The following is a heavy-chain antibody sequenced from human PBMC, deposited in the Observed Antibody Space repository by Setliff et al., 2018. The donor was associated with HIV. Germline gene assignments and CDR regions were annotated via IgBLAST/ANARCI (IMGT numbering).Heavy chain of an antibody. CDR2: IKQDGSEK. Sequence: GGSLRLSCVASGFTLSRCWMSWVRQAPGKGLEWVGNIKQDGSEKNCVDSVMGRFTISRDNAKNTLYLQMNSLTADDTAMYYCAQITVMGYWGQGTLVTVSS. J-gene: IGHJ4*02. CDR3: AQITVMGY. D-gene: IGHD4-4*01. V-gene: IGHV3-7*01. CDR1: GFTLSRCW.